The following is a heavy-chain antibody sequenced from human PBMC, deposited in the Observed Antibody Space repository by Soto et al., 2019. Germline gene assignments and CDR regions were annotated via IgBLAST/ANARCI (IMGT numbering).Heavy chain of an antibody. CDR3: AKWIPYGDYVAY. CDR1: GFTFSSYV. Sequence: GGSLRLSCAASGFTFSSYVIHWVRQAPGKGLEWVAVISYDGSNKYYADSVKGRFTISRDNSKNTLYLQMNSLRAEDTAVYYCAKWIPYGDYVAYWGQGTLVTVSS. V-gene: IGHV3-30*18. D-gene: IGHD4-17*01. CDR2: ISYDGSNK. J-gene: IGHJ4*02.